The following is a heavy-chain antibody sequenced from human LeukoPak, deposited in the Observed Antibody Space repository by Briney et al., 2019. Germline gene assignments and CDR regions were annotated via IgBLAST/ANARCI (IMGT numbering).Heavy chain of an antibody. Sequence: PGGSLRLSCAASGFTFSSYGMHWVRQAPGKGLEWVAFIRYDGSNKYYADSVKGRFTISRDNSKNTLYLQMNSLRAEDTAVYYCAMSLIPGYSSSWDIDYWGQGTLVTVSS. CDR3: AMSLIPGYSSSWDIDY. CDR2: IRYDGSNK. CDR1: GFTFSSYG. V-gene: IGHV3-30*02. J-gene: IGHJ4*02. D-gene: IGHD6-13*01.